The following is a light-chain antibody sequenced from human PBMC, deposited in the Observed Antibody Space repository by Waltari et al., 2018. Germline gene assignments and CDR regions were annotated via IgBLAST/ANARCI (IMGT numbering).Light chain of an antibody. CDR2: GNT. V-gene: IGLV1-40*01. J-gene: IGLJ3*02. Sequence: QSVLTQPPSVSGAPGQRVTISCTGSSSNIGAGYDVHWYLQLPGTAPKLHIYGNTNRPSGVPDRFSGSKSGTSASQAITGLQADDEADYYCQSYDSSLSGWVFGGGTKLTVL. CDR1: SSNIGAGYD. CDR3: QSYDSSLSGWV.